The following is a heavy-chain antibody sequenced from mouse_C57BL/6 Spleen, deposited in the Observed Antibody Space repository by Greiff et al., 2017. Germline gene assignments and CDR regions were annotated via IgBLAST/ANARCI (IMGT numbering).Heavy chain of an antibody. Sequence: QVQLQQSGAELVKPGASVKISCKASGYAFSSYWMNWVKQRPGKGLEWIGQIYPGDGDTNYNGKFKGKATLTADKSSSTAYMQLSSLTSEDSAVYFGARSGYYGSSSWFAYWGQGTLVTVSA. J-gene: IGHJ3*01. CDR3: ARSGYYGSSSWFAY. V-gene: IGHV1-80*01. CDR1: GYAFSSYW. CDR2: IYPGDGDT. D-gene: IGHD1-1*01.